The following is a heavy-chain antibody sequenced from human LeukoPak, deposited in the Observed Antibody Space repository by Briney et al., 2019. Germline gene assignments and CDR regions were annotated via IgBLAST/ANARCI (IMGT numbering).Heavy chain of an antibody. CDR2: IYTSGST. V-gene: IGHV4-4*07. Sequence: SETLSLTCAVSGGSISTYYWSWIRQPAGKGLEWIGRIYTSGSTDYNPSLKSRVTMSVDTSKNQFSLKLSSVTAADTAVYYCARGGYYGSGNDFRFDPWGQGTLVTVSS. D-gene: IGHD3-10*01. CDR1: GGSISTYY. J-gene: IGHJ5*02. CDR3: ARGGYYGSGNDFRFDP.